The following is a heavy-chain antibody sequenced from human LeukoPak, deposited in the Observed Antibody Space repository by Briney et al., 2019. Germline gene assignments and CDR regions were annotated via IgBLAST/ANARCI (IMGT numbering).Heavy chain of an antibody. Sequence: PGGSLRLSCAASGFTFSNAWMNWVRQAPGKGLGWVGRIKSKTDGGTTDYVAPVKGRFTISRDDSKYTLYLQVNSLKTEDTAVYYCTTGNWGSFSYWGQGTLVTVSS. CDR3: TTGNWGSFSY. CDR2: IKSKTDGGTT. J-gene: IGHJ4*02. D-gene: IGHD7-27*01. CDR1: GFTFSNAW. V-gene: IGHV3-15*01.